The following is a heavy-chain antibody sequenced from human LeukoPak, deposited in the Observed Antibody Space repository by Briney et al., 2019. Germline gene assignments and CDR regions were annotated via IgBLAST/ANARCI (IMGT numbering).Heavy chain of an antibody. D-gene: IGHD3-10*01. CDR2: ISSSGSTI. J-gene: IGHJ5*02. V-gene: IGHV3-48*04. Sequence: HPGGSLRLSCAASGFTFDTYWMSWVRQAPGKGLEWVSYISSSGSTIYYADFVKGRFTISRDNAKNSLYLQMNSLRAEDTAVYYCARGLGYYYGSGSYYQSWFDPWGQGTLVTVSS. CDR3: ARGLGYYYGSGSYYQSWFDP. CDR1: GFTFDTYW.